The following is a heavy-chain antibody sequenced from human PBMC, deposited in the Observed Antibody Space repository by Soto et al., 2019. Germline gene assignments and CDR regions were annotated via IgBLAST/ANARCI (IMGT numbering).Heavy chain of an antibody. CDR2: IYYSGST. D-gene: IGHD2-8*01. J-gene: IGHJ4*02. CDR1: GGSISSSSYY. CDR3: AGGPSMVYAIYNY. Sequence: QLQLQESGPGLVKPSETLSLTCTVSGGSISSSSYYWGWIRQPPGKGLEWIGSIYYSGSTYYNPSLKSRVTISVDTSKNQFSRKLSSVTAADTAVYYCAGGPSMVYAIYNYWGQGTLVTVSS. V-gene: IGHV4-39*01.